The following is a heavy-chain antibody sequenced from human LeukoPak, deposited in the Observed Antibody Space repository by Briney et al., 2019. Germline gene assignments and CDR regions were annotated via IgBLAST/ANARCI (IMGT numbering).Heavy chain of an antibody. D-gene: IGHD4-11*01. V-gene: IGHV3-30*02. CDR1: GFTFSSYG. CDR3: ATPGPTVTGGFEY. J-gene: IGHJ4*02. CDR2: VRYDGSIK. Sequence: GGSLRLSCAASGFTFSSYGMHWVRQAPGKGLEWVAFVRYDGSIKYYADSVKGRFTISRDNSKNTLYLQMNSLRVEDTAVYYCATPGPTVTGGFEYWGRGALVTVSS.